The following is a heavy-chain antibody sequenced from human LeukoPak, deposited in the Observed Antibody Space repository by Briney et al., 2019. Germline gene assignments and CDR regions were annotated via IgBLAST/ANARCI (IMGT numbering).Heavy chain of an antibody. V-gene: IGHV3-21*01. CDR1: GFTFSSYS. CDR2: ISSSSSYI. D-gene: IGHD3-10*01. Sequence: GGSLRLSCAASGFTFSSYSMNWVRQAPGKGPEWVSSISSSSSYIYYADSVKGRFTISRDNAKNSLYLQMNSLRAEDTAVYYCARAAGDVHYYYGMDVWGQGTTVTVSS. CDR3: ARAAGDVHYYYGMDV. J-gene: IGHJ6*02.